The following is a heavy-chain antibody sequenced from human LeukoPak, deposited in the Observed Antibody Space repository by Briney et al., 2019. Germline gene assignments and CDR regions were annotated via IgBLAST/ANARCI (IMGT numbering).Heavy chain of an antibody. Sequence: GGSLRLSCAASRFTVSSKYMSWVRQAPGKGLEWVSVIYSGSTTYYPDSVKGRFTISRDNSKNTLYLQMNSLRAEDTAVYYCASIAVTGGYFDYWGQGTLVAVSS. CDR2: IYSGSTT. CDR3: ASIAVTGGYFDY. CDR1: RFTVSSKY. D-gene: IGHD6-19*01. V-gene: IGHV3-66*01. J-gene: IGHJ4*02.